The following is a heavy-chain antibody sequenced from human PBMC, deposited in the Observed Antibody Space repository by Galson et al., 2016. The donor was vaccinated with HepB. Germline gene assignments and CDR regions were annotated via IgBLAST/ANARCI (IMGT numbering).Heavy chain of an antibody. CDR1: GSTSDVYA. CDR2: ISWNSGRI. V-gene: IGHV3-9*02. CDR3: AKDTSYSSSWFYFDY. D-gene: IGHD6-13*01. Sequence: SLRLSCAASGSTSDVYAMHWVRQAPGKGLEWVSGISWNSGRIGYADSVKGRFTISRDNAKNSLFLQMNSLRPEDTALYYCAKDTSYSSSWFYFDYWGQGALVTVSS. J-gene: IGHJ4*02.